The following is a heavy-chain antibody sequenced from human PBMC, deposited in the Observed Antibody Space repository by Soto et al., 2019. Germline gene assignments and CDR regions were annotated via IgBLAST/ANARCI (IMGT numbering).Heavy chain of an antibody. V-gene: IGHV3-23*01. CDR2: ISGSGGNT. D-gene: IGHD2-2*01. J-gene: IGHJ4*02. CDR1: GFTFSSYA. CDR3: ARGAVPDVLIWLDY. Sequence: EVQLLESGGGFVQPGGSLRLSCAASGFTFSSYAINWVRLAPGKGLEWVSAISGSGGNTYYADSVKGRFTISRDNSKNTLYLQMNSLRDEDTAVYYCARGAVPDVLIWLDYWGQGTLVTVSS.